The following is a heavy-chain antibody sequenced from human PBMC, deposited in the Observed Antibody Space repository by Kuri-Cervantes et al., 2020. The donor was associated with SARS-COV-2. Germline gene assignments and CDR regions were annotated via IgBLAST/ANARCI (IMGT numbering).Heavy chain of an antibody. V-gene: IGHV3-21*01. CDR1: GLTFSYYY. Sequence: GESLKISCAASGLTFSYYYMNWVRQAPGKGLEWVSSISTSSRYVYYADSVRGRFTTSRDNSKTSLYLQMNSLKADDTAVYYSAKDFCPTYTRGDSDDFDFWGRGTMVTVSS. CDR2: ISTSSRYV. J-gene: IGHJ3*01. D-gene: IGHD2-21*02. CDR3: AKDFCPTYTRGDSDDFDF.